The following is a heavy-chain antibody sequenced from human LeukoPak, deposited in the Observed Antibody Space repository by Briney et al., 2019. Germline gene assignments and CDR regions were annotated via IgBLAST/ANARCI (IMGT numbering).Heavy chain of an antibody. V-gene: IGHV3-11*06. CDR2: LSSRSTYA. Sequence: GSLRLSCAASGFSFSDHYMSWVRQARRKGLEWISYLSSRSTYAFYADSVKGRFAISRDDAKNSLYLQMNSLRAEDTAVYYCARAVGRGSGAHFDYWGQGTLVTVSS. CDR3: ARAVGRGSGAHFDY. J-gene: IGHJ4*02. D-gene: IGHD1-26*01. CDR1: GFSFSDHY.